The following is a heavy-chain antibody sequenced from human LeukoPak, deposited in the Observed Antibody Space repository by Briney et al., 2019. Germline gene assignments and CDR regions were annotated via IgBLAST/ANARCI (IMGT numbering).Heavy chain of an antibody. Sequence: VASVKVSFKASGGTFNSYSITWVRQAPGQGLEWMGRIIPILDVANYAQNFQGRVTITADKATSTAYMELTSLRSEDTAFYYCARGSHVSGYQDSWGQGTLVTVSA. CDR2: IIPILDVA. J-gene: IGHJ5*01. V-gene: IGHV1-69*04. CDR3: ARGSHVSGYQDS. D-gene: IGHD3-22*01. CDR1: GGTFNSYS.